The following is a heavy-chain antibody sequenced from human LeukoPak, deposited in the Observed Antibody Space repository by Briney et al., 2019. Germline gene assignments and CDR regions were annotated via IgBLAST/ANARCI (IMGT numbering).Heavy chain of an antibody. J-gene: IGHJ3*02. CDR3: AGTPYYYGSRYAFDI. CDR2: IYYSGST. Sequence: SETLSLTCTVSGGSISSYYWSWIRQPPGKGLEWIGYIYYSGSTNYNPSLKSRVTISVDTFKNQFSLRLSSVTAADTAVYYCAGTPYYYGSRYAFDIWGQGTMVTVSS. V-gene: IGHV4-59*01. CDR1: GGSISSYY. D-gene: IGHD3-22*01.